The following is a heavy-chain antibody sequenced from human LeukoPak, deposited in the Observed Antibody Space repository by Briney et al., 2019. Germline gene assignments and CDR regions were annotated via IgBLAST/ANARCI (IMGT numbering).Heavy chain of an antibody. V-gene: IGHV1-69*13. CDR1: GGTFSSYA. J-gene: IGHJ4*02. Sequence: SVKVSCKASGGTFSSYAISWVRQAPGQGLDWMGGIIPLFGTAHYAQTFQGRVTITADESTSTAYIELRSLRSEDTALYYCARVWGQGSSGYYPFWGQGTLVTVSS. CDR3: ARVWGQGSSGYYPF. D-gene: IGHD3-22*01. CDR2: IIPLFGTA.